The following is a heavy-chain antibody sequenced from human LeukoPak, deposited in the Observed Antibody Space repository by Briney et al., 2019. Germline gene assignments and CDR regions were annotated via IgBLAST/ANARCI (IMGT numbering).Heavy chain of an antibody. V-gene: IGHV1-3*01. CDR3: ARDPIGSRWPYYFDY. CDR2: INAGNGNT. Sequence: AASVKVSCKASGYTFTTYALHWVRQAPGQRLEWMGWINAGNGNTKYSQKFQARVTVTRDTSASTAYMELSSLRSEDTAVHYCARDPIGSRWPYYFDYWGQGTLVTVSS. D-gene: IGHD6-13*01. CDR1: GYTFTTYA. J-gene: IGHJ4*02.